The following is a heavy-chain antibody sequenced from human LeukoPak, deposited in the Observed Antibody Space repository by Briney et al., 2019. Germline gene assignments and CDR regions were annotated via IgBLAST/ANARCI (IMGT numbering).Heavy chain of an antibody. CDR2: INHSGNT. J-gene: IGHJ4*02. Sequence: NPSETLSLTCAVYGGSFSGYYWSWIRQPPGKGLEWIGEINHSGNTNYNPSLKSRVTISVDTSKNQFSLKLSSVTAADTAVYYCARGLVIVPAVGEYYFDYWGQGTLVTVTS. CDR1: GGSFSGYY. D-gene: IGHD2-2*01. CDR3: ARGLVIVPAVGEYYFDY. V-gene: IGHV4-34*01.